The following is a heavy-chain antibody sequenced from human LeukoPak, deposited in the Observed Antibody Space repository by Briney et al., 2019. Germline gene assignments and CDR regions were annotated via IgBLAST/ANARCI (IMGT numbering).Heavy chain of an antibody. V-gene: IGHV3-9*03. J-gene: IGHJ4*02. CDR2: ISWNSGSI. Sequence: GGSLRLSRAASGFTFDDYAMHWVRRAPGKGLEWVSGISWNSGSIGYADSVKGRFTISRDNAKNSLYLQMNSLRAEDMALYYCAKGPVADSGYDLGGGYFDYWGQGTLVTVSS. CDR3: AKGPVADSGYDLGGGYFDY. D-gene: IGHD5-12*01. CDR1: GFTFDDYA.